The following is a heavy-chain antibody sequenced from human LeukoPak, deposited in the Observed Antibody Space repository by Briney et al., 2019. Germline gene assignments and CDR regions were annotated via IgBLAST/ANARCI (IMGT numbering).Heavy chain of an antibody. D-gene: IGHD4-23*01. CDR1: GXTFSSYS. Sequence: GGSLRLSCAASGXTFSSYSVNWVRQAPGKGREWVSYVSSSSSTIYYADSVKGRFTISRDNAKNSLYLQMNSLRDEDTAVYYCAKGDYGGTLDLDYWGQGTLVSVSS. V-gene: IGHV3-48*02. CDR2: VSSSSSTI. J-gene: IGHJ4*02. CDR3: AKGDYGGTLDLDY.